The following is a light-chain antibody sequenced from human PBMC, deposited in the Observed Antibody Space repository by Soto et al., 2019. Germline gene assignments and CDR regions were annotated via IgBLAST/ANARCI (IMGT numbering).Light chain of an antibody. J-gene: IGLJ1*01. CDR1: SGDVDAFDY. V-gene: IGLV2-14*01. Sequence: QSALTQPASVSGSPGQSITIPCTGTSGDVDAFDYVSWYQQHPGKAPKLMIFEVSDRPSGVSDRFSGSKSGSTASLTISGLQAEDEADYFCTSFTSSSTQVFGTGTKVTVL. CDR3: TSFTSSSTQV. CDR2: EVS.